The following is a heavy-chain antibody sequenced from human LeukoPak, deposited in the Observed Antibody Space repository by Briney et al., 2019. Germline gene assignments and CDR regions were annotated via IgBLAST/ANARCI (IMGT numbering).Heavy chain of an antibody. CDR2: IYRVDSDT. CDR1: GYSFTSYW. Sequence: GGSLRLSCKGSGYSFTSYWMGWVRQMPGEDLEWMGIIYRVDSDTRYRPSFQGQVTISGEKAISTAYLQCSRLKASDTALSYCARSSDFDYWGQGTLVPVST. CDR3: ARSSDFDY. J-gene: IGHJ4*02. V-gene: IGHV5-51*01.